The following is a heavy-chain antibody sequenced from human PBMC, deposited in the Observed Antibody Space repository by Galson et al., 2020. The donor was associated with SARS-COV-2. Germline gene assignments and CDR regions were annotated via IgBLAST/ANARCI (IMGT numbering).Heavy chain of an antibody. CDR3: ARDQDGYNDF. J-gene: IGHJ4*02. D-gene: IGHD5-12*01. CDR2: IKQDGSDR. Sequence: PGGSLRLSCAASGFTFSSFWMSWVRQAPGKGLEWVANIKQDGSDRYYVDSVKGRFTVSSDNAKNSLYLQMNSLRVEDTAVYYCARDQDGYNDFWGQGTLVTVSS. V-gene: IGHV3-7*01. CDR1: GFTFSSFW.